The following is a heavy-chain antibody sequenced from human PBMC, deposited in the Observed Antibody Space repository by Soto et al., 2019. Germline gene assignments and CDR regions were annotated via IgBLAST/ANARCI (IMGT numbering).Heavy chain of an antibody. CDR2: MNPNSGNT. J-gene: IGHJ6*03. CDR1: GYTFTSYD. Sequence: QVQLVQSGAEVKKPGASVKVSCKASGYTFTSYDINWVRQATGQGLEWMGWMNPNSGNTGYAQKFQGRVTMTRNTAISTAYRELSSLRSEDTAVYYCARGRLASSIAADYYYYMDVWGKGTTVTVSS. D-gene: IGHD6-13*01. CDR3: ARGRLASSIAADYYYYMDV. V-gene: IGHV1-8*01.